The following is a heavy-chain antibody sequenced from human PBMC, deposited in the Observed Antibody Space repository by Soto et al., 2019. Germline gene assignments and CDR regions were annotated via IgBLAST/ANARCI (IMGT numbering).Heavy chain of an antibody. Sequence: GESLKISCAASGFTFSSYAMSWVRQAPGKGLEWVSAISGSGGSTYYADSVKGRFTISRDNSKNTLYLQMNSLRAEDTAVYYCAKCPPYNWNYYFDYWGQGTLVTVSS. CDR1: GFTFSSYA. CDR3: AKCPPYNWNYYFDY. D-gene: IGHD1-7*01. J-gene: IGHJ4*02. V-gene: IGHV3-23*01. CDR2: ISGSGGST.